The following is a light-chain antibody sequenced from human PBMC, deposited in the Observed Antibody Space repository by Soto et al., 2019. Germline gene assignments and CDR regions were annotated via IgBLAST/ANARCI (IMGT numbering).Light chain of an antibody. V-gene: IGLV2-14*01. CDR1: SSDVGGYNY. CDR2: DVS. J-gene: IGLJ1*01. CDR3: SSYTSSSTQV. Sequence: QSVLTQPPSVSGAPGQRVTISCTGTSSDVGGYNYVSWYQQHPGKAPKFMIYDVSNRPSGVSNRFSGSKSGNTASLTISGLQAEDEADYYCSSYTSSSTQVFGTGTKVTVL.